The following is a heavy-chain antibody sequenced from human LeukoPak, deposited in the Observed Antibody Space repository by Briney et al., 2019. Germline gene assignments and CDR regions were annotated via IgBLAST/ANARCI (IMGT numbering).Heavy chain of an antibody. CDR2: INHSGST. CDR3: ARGRYFDWLPMGYNWFDP. CDR1: GGSFSGYY. J-gene: IGHJ5*02. Sequence: KPSETLSLTCAVYGGSFSGYYWSWIRQPPGKGLEWIGEINHSGSTNYNPSLKSRVTISVDTSKNQFSLKLSSVTAADTAVYYCARGRYFDWLPMGYNWFDPWGQGTLVTVSS. V-gene: IGHV4-34*01. D-gene: IGHD3-9*01.